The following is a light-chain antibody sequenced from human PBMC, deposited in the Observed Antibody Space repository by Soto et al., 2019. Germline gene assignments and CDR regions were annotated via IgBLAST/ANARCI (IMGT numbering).Light chain of an antibody. CDR1: QNIGGW. V-gene: IGKV1-5*01. Sequence: DIQMTQSPSTLSASVVDRVTITCRASQNIGGWLAWYQQKPGKAPNLLIYDASTLESGVPSRFSGSGSGTEFTLTISSLQPDDFATYYCQQYNSYRTCGQGTKVDIK. J-gene: IGKJ1*01. CDR3: QQYNSYRT. CDR2: DAS.